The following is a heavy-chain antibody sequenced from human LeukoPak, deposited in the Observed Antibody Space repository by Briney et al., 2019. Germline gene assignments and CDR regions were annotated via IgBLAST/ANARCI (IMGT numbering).Heavy chain of an antibody. CDR2: VNRDGSET. CDR3: ARNNGMDV. CDR1: GFALSSHW. V-gene: IGHV3-7*03. J-gene: IGHJ6*02. Sequence: GGSLRLSCAASGFALSSHWMTWVRQVPGRGPEWVANVNRDGSETYYLDSVKGRFTISKDNAKNSLYLQMNSLRAEDTTLYHCARNNGMDVWGQGTTVIVSS.